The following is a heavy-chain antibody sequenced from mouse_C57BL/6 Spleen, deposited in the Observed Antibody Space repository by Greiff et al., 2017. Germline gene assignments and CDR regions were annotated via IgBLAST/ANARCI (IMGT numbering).Heavy chain of an antibody. V-gene: IGHV5-9-1*02. CDR3: TRDRGGTGYYFDY. J-gene: IGHJ2*01. Sequence: EVKLVESGEGLVKPGGSLKLSCAASGFTFSSYAMSWVRQTPEKRLEWVAYISSGGDYIYYADTVKGRFTISRDNARNTLYLQMSSLKSEDTAMYYFTRDRGGTGYYFDYWGQGTTLTVSS. CDR2: ISSGGDYI. D-gene: IGHD4-1*01. CDR1: GFTFSSYA.